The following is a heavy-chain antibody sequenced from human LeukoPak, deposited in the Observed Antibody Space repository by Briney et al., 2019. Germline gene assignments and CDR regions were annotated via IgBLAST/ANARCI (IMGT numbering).Heavy chain of an antibody. CDR2: FYHSGIT. V-gene: IGHV4-38-2*01. J-gene: IGHJ4*02. CDR1: GFSFSSGYF. D-gene: IGHD2-15*01. Sequence: PSETLSLTCRVSGFSFSSGYFWGWIRPPPGKGLEWIGSFYHSGITYYNPSLKSRVTISVEMSKNQFSLKLSSVTAADTAVYYCATLSLYCSGGSCYSGLFDYWGQGTLVTVSS. CDR3: ATLSLYCSGGSCYSGLFDY.